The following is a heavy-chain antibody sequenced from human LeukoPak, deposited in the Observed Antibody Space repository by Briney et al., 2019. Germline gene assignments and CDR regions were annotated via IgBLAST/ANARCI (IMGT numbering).Heavy chain of an antibody. CDR3: ARSPYDFWSGYYQFDY. D-gene: IGHD3-3*01. V-gene: IGHV1-2*02. Sequence: ASVKVSCKASGYTFTSYYMHWVRQAPGQGLEWMGWINPNSGGTNYAQKFQGRVTMTRDTSISTAYMELSRLRSDDTAVYYCARSPYDFWSGYYQFDYWGQGTLVTVSS. CDR2: INPNSGGT. CDR1: GYTFTSYY. J-gene: IGHJ4*02.